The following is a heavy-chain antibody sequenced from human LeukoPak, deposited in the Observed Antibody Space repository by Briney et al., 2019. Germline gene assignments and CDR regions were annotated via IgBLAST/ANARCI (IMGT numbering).Heavy chain of an antibody. Sequence: PGGSLRLSCAASGFTFNSYEMNWVRQAPGKGLEWVSYISSGGTTIYYADSVKGRFTISRDNAKNSLYLQMNSLRAEDTAVYYCARDGIFEGDYGDYYYYYYMNVWGKGTTVTVSS. J-gene: IGHJ6*03. CDR2: ISSGGTTI. CDR1: GFTFNSYE. D-gene: IGHD4-17*01. V-gene: IGHV3-48*03. CDR3: ARDGIFEGDYGDYYYYYYMNV.